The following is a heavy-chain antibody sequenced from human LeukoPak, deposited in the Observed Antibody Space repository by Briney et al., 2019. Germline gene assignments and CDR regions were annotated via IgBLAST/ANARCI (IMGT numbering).Heavy chain of an antibody. Sequence: SGGSLRLSCAASGFTFSSYAMSWVRQAPGKGLEWVSAISGSGGSTYYADSVKGRFTISRDNSKNTLYLQMNSLRAEDTAVYYCAKGRGRYGSGSYYNWIFDYWAREPWSPSPQ. J-gene: IGHJ4*02. V-gene: IGHV3-23*01. CDR1: GFTFSSYA. D-gene: IGHD3-10*01. CDR2: ISGSGGST. CDR3: AKGRGRYGSGSYYNWIFDY.